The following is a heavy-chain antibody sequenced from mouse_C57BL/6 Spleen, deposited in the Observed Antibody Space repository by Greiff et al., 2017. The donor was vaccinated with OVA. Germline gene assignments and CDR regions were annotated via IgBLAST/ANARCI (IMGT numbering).Heavy chain of an antibody. V-gene: IGHV5-16*01. Sequence: EVQLVESEGGLVQPGSSMKLSCTASGFTFSDYYMAWVRQVPEKGLEWVANINYDGSSTYYLDSLKSRFIISRDNAKNILYLQMSSLKSEDTATYYCARGGDLLDYWGQGTTLTVSS. CDR2: INYDGSST. CDR3: ARGGDLLDY. CDR1: GFTFSDYY. J-gene: IGHJ2*01. D-gene: IGHD3-3*01.